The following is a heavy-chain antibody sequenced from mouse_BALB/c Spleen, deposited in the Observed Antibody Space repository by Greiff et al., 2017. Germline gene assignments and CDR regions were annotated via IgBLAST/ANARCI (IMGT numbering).Heavy chain of an antibody. J-gene: IGHJ3*01. Sequence: QVQLQQSGAELAKPGASVKMSCKASGYTFTSYWMHWVKQRPGQGLEWIGYINPSTGYTEYNQKFKDKATLTADKSSSTAYMQLSSLTSEDSAVYYCELWRGFAYWGQGTLVTVSA. CDR3: ELWRGFAY. CDR2: INPSTGYT. D-gene: IGHD3-3*01. CDR1: GYTFTSYW. V-gene: IGHV1-7*01.